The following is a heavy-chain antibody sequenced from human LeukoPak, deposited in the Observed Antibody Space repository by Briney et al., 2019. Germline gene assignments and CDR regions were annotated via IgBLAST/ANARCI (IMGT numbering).Heavy chain of an antibody. Sequence: GGSLRLSCAASGFTFSKLGMTWVRQAPGKGLEWVSAIDASGRNTHYADSVRGRFSISRDNSKNTLYLQMNSLRDDDTAVYYCARLSYDSGTHYTVYRYWGQGTLVTVSS. D-gene: IGHD3-10*01. CDR3: ARLSYDSGTHYTVYRY. V-gene: IGHV3-23*01. CDR1: GFTFSKLG. J-gene: IGHJ4*02. CDR2: IDASGRNT.